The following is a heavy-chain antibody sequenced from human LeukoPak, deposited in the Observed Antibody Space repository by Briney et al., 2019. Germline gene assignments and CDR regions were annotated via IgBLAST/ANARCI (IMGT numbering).Heavy chain of an antibody. CDR1: GFTFSSYG. Sequence: PGGSLRLSCAASGFTFSSYGMHWVRQAPGKGLEWVAFIRYDGSNKYYADSVKGRFTISRDNSKNTLYLQMNSLRAEDTAVYYCVWPLIAAGSGAVDYWGQGTLVTVSS. V-gene: IGHV3-30*02. CDR3: VWPLIAAGSGAVDY. D-gene: IGHD6-13*01. CDR2: IRYDGSNK. J-gene: IGHJ4*02.